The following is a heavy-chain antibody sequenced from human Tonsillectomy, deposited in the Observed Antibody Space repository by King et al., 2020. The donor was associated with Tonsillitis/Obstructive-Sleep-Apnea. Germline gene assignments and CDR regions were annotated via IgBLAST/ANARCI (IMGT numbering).Heavy chain of an antibody. CDR1: GFTFSSYW. CDR3: ARVGADYDFWSGYNY. V-gene: IGHV3-7*01. J-gene: IGHJ4*02. D-gene: IGHD3-3*01. Sequence: QLVQSGGGLVQPGGSLRLSCAASGFTFSSYWMSWVRQAPGKGLEWVANIKQDGSEKYYVDSVKGRFTISRDNAKNSLYLQMNSLRAEDTAVYYCARVGADYDFWSGYNYWGQGTLVTVSS. CDR2: IKQDGSEK.